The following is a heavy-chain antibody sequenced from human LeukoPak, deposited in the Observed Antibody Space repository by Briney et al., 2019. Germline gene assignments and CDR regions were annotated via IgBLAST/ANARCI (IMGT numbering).Heavy chain of an antibody. V-gene: IGHV4-59*08. J-gene: IGHJ4*02. Sequence: PSETLSLTCAVSGGSISSYYWSWIRQPPGKELEWIGYIYYSGSSNYNPSLKSRVTISVDTSKNQFSLKLSSVTAADTAVYYCASHWAGHFDYWGQGTLVTVSS. CDR3: ASHWAGHFDY. CDR2: IYYSGSS. CDR1: GGSISSYY. D-gene: IGHD6-19*01.